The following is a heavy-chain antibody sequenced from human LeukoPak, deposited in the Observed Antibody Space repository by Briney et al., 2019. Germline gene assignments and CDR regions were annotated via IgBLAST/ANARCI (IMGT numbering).Heavy chain of an antibody. V-gene: IGHV4-4*07. D-gene: IGHD3-16*01. CDR1: GGSISSYY. CDR2: IYTSGST. Sequence: SETLSLTCTVSGGSISSYYWSWIRQPPGKGLEWIGRIYTSGSTNYNPSLKSRVTMSVDASKSQFSLKLSSVTAADTAVYYCARSAIAGAPSFDYWGQGTLVTVSS. J-gene: IGHJ4*02. CDR3: ARSAIAGAPSFDY.